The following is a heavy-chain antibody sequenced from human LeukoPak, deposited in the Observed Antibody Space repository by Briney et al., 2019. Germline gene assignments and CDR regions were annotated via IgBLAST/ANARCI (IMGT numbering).Heavy chain of an antibody. Sequence: GGSLRLSCAASGFTFSSYAMSWVRQAPGKGLEWVSAISGSGGSTYYADSVKGRFTISRDNSKNTLYLQINSLRAEDTAVYYCAKEVDRLRFLEWFDYWGQGTLVTVSS. CDR3: AKEVDRLRFLEWFDY. J-gene: IGHJ4*02. D-gene: IGHD3-3*01. CDR2: ISGSGGST. CDR1: GFTFSSYA. V-gene: IGHV3-23*01.